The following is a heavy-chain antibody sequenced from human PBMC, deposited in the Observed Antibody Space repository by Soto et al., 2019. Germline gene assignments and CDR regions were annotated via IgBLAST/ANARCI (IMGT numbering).Heavy chain of an antibody. D-gene: IGHD3-16*02. CDR1: GYTLTELS. V-gene: IGHV1-24*01. CDR3: ATDPIVRPAFDI. J-gene: IGHJ3*02. Sequence: ASVKVSCKVSGYTLTELSMHWVRQAPGKGLEWMGGFDPEDGETIYAQKFQGRVTMTEDTSTDTAYMELSSLRSEDTAVYYCATDPIVRPAFDIWGQGTMVTGSS. CDR2: FDPEDGET.